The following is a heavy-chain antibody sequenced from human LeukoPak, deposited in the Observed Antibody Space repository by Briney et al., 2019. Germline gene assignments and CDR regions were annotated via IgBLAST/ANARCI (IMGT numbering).Heavy chain of an antibody. CDR1: GGTFSSYA. D-gene: IGHD2-15*01. V-gene: IGHV1-69*06. CDR2: IIPIFGTA. J-gene: IGHJ3*02. CDR3: ARARPYCSGGSCYDAFDI. Sequence: SVKVSCKASGGTFSSYAISWVRQAPGQGLEWMGGIIPIFGTANYAQKFQGRVTITADKSTSTAYMELSSLRSEDTAVYCCARARPYCSGGSCYDAFDIWGQGTMVTVSS.